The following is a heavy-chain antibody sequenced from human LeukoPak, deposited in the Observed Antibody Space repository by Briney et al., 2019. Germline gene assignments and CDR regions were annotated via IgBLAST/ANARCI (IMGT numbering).Heavy chain of an antibody. V-gene: IGHV3-49*04. CDR3: TVRPTTVTLNEY. J-gene: IGHJ4*02. CDR2: IRSKAYGGTT. CDR1: GFTFCDYA. D-gene: IGHD4-17*01. Sequence: GGSLRLSCTASGFTFCDYAMSWVRQAPGKGLEWVGFIRSKAYGGTTEYAASVKGRFTISRDDSKSIAYLQMNSLKTEDTAVYYCTVRPTTVTLNEYWGQGTLVTVSS.